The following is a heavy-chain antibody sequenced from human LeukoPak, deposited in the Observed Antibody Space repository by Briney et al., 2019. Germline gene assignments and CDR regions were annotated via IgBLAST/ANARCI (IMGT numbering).Heavy chain of an antibody. Sequence: SGPALVKPTQTLTLTCTFSGFSLSTTGMRVSWIRQPPGKALEWLARINWDDDKFYSTSLKNRLTISKDTAKNQVVLTMTNMDPVDTATYYCARTLYYYDSSGYYNTGDEAFDIWGQGTMVTVSS. CDR1: GFSLSTTGMR. V-gene: IGHV2-70*04. CDR3: ARTLYYYDSSGYYNTGDEAFDI. D-gene: IGHD3-22*01. J-gene: IGHJ3*02. CDR2: INWDDDK.